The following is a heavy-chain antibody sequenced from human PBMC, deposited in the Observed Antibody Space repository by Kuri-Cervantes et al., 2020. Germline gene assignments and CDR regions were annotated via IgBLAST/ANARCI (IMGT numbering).Heavy chain of an antibody. V-gene: IGHV3-21*03. CDR3: ARSIVGANNYYYYMDV. Sequence: GESLKISCAASGFTFRSYSMNWVRQAPGKGLEWVSSISSSSSYIYYADSVKGRFTISRDNAKNSLYLQMNSLRAEDTAVYYCARSIVGANNYYYYMDVWGKGTTVTVSS. J-gene: IGHJ6*03. CDR1: GFTFRSYS. D-gene: IGHD1-26*01. CDR2: ISSSSSYI.